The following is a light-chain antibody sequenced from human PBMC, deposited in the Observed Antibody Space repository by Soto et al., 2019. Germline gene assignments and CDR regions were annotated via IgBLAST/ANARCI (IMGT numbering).Light chain of an antibody. J-gene: IGKJ5*01. Sequence: DIQVTQSPSSVSASVGDRVTITCRASQDIAAYLAWYQHKPGRAPELLIHAASSLQSVVPSRFSGSRSGTDFTRTINSLQPEDFATYYCQQAYNFPITFGQGTRLDI. CDR1: QDIAAY. CDR2: AAS. V-gene: IGKV1D-12*01. CDR3: QQAYNFPIT.